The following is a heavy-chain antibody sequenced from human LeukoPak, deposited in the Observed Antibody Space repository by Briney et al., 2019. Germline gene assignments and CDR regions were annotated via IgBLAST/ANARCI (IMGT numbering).Heavy chain of an antibody. J-gene: IGHJ4*02. D-gene: IGHD5-24*01. Sequence: GASLQISCKGSGSSFTSYWIGWVRPLPGKGLEWMGIIYPGDSDTRYSPSFQGQVTISADKSISTAYLQWSSLKASDTAMYYCATPAGSSGYNYAGYWGQGTLVTVSS. CDR1: GSSFTSYW. V-gene: IGHV5-51*01. CDR2: IYPGDSDT. CDR3: ATPAGSSGYNYAGY.